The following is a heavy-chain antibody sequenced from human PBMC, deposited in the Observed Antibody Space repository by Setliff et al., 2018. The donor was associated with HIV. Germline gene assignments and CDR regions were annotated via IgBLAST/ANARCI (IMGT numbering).Heavy chain of an antibody. Sequence: PSETLSLTCTVSGASISRSSYYWGWIRQPPGKGLEWIGSTYNSGSTYYNPSLKSRVMISVDTSNNQFSLKVISVTAADTAVYYYVTGSAARPFDYWGQGTLVTVSS. CDR3: VTGSAARPFDY. V-gene: IGHV4-39*07. CDR2: TYNSGST. D-gene: IGHD6-6*01. CDR1: GASISRSSYY. J-gene: IGHJ4*02.